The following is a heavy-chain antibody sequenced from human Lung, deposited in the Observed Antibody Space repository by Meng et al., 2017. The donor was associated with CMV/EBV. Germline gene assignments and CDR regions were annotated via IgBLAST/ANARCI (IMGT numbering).Heavy chain of an antibody. CDR2: IYYSGST. CDR1: GGSISSYH. Sequence: GSLRLXCTVSGGSISSYHWSWIRQPPGKGLEWIGYIYYSGSTNYNPSLKSRVTISVDTSKNQFSLKLSSVTAADTAVYYCARVGRSGSYLPGLNYWGQGTLVPVSS. V-gene: IGHV4-59*01. D-gene: IGHD1-26*01. J-gene: IGHJ4*02. CDR3: ARVGRSGSYLPGLNY.